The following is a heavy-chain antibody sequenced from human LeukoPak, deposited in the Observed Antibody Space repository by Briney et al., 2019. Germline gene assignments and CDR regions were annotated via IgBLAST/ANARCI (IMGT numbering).Heavy chain of an antibody. J-gene: IGHJ4*02. CDR1: GVTFSTYA. CDR3: AGKSGSYYM. D-gene: IGHD1-26*01. Sequence: PGGSLRLSCAASGVTFSTYAVSWVRQAPGKGLEWVSTISTGGVSTFYVDSVKGRFTISRDSSKNMLYLEMNSLRAEDTAVYYCAGKSGSYYMWGQGTLVTVSS. CDR2: ISTGGVST. V-gene: IGHV3-23*01.